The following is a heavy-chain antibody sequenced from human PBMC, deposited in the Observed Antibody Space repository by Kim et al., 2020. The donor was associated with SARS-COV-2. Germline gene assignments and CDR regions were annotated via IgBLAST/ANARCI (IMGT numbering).Heavy chain of an antibody. Sequence: VKGRFTISRDNSKNTLYLQMNSLRAEDTAVYYCARDRPDGSSTSCSVYDYWGQGTLVTVSS. D-gene: IGHD2-2*01. J-gene: IGHJ4*02. V-gene: IGHV3-30*07. CDR3: ARDRPDGSSTSCSVYDY.